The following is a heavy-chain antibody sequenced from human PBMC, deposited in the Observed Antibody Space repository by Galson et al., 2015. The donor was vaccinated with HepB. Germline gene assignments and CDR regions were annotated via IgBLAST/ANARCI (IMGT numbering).Heavy chain of an antibody. CDR2: IYSGDST. CDR3: ASGYSSGWYGVLDY. J-gene: IGHJ4*02. D-gene: IGHD6-19*01. Sequence: SLRLSCAASGFTVSDNYMSWVRQAPGKGLEWVSVIYSGDSTYYADSVKGRFTISRDDSRNTLFLQMNSLRAEDTAVYYCASGYSSGWYGVLDYWGQGTLVTVSS. CDR1: GFTVSDNY. V-gene: IGHV3-53*01.